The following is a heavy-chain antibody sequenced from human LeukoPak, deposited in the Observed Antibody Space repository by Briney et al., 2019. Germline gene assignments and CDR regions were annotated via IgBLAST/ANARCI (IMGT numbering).Heavy chain of an antibody. D-gene: IGHD5-24*01. J-gene: IGHJ4*02. V-gene: IGHV3-21*01. CDR1: GFTFSSYS. Sequence: GGSLRLSCAAPGFTFSSYSMNWVRQAPGKGLEWVSSISSSSSYIYYADSVKGRFTISRDNAKNSLYLQMNSLRAEDTAVYYCAGKMATPPKPFDYWGQGTLVTVSS. CDR2: ISSSSSYI. CDR3: AGKMATPPKPFDY.